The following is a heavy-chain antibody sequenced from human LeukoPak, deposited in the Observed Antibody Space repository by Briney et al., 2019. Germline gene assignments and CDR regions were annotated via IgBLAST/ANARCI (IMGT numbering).Heavy chain of an antibody. CDR2: FDPEDGET. D-gene: IGHD2-21*02. CDR3: AREVIDCSGDCYPYYFDY. Sequence: ASVKVSCKVSGYTLTELSMHWVRQAPGKGLEWMGGFDPEDGETIYAQKFQGRVTMTEDTSTDTAYMELSSLRSEDTAVYYCAREVIDCSGDCYPYYFDYWGQGTLVTVSS. J-gene: IGHJ4*02. CDR1: GYTLTELS. V-gene: IGHV1-24*01.